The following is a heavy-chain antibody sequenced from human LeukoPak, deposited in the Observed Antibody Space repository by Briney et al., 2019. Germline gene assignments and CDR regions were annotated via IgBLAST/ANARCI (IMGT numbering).Heavy chain of an antibody. J-gene: IGHJ4*02. Sequence: PGGSLRLSCAASGFTFSSYAMSWVRQTSGKGLEWVSSISSIASTIYYADSVKGRFTISRDNAKNSLYLQMNSLRAEDTAVYYCARDQGGVGYWGQGTLVTVSS. CDR2: ISSIASTI. D-gene: IGHD3-16*01. CDR3: ARDQGGVGY. CDR1: GFTFSSYA. V-gene: IGHV3-48*04.